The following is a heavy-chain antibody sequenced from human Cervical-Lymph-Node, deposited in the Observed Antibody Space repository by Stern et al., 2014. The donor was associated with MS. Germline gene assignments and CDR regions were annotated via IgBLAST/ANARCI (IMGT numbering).Heavy chain of an antibody. CDR3: GREVAMTAGLLGF. CDR2: IFPSDSET. D-gene: IGHD3-22*01. CDR1: GYNW. J-gene: IGHJ4*02. V-gene: IGHV5-51*01. Sequence: VQLVQSGAEVKKPGESLKIACKGSGYNWIAWVRQMPGKGLEWIGMIFPSDSETRYSPSFEGQVTISVDKSTSTAYLHWSSLKASDTARYYCGREVAMTAGLLGFWGQGTQVIVS.